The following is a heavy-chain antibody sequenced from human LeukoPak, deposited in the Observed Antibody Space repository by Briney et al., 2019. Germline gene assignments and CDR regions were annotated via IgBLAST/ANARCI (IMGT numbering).Heavy chain of an antibody. Sequence: SETLSLTCAVSGGSIGSGGYSWSWIRQPPGKGLEWIGYIYYSGTTNFNPSLKSRVTISVDTSKNQFSLRLSSVTAADTAVYYCARDSTPYGHSGYWGQGTLVTVSP. V-gene: IGHV4-61*08. J-gene: IGHJ4*02. CDR1: GGSIGSGGYS. CDR3: ARDSTPYGHSGY. D-gene: IGHD4-17*01. CDR2: IYYSGTT.